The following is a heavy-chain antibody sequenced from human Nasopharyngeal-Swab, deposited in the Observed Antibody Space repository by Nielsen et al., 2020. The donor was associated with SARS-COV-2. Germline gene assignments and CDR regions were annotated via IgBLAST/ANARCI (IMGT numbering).Heavy chain of an antibody. CDR2: INTIGVT. V-gene: IGHV4-59*02. CDR3: ARSSLPQIVGATNPVDY. D-gene: IGHD1-26*01. Sequence: SQTLSLTCAVSGGSVSGYYWSWIRQPPGDRLEWIGYINTIGVTKYNPSLNSRVSMSVDATRNQLSLNLWSMTAADTAMYFCARSSLPQIVGATNPVDYWGQGTLVTVSA. CDR1: GGSVSGYY. J-gene: IGHJ4*02.